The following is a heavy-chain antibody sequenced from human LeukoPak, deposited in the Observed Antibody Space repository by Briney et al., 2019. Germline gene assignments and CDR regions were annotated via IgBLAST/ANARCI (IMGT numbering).Heavy chain of an antibody. J-gene: IGHJ4*02. D-gene: IGHD1-1*01. CDR3: AKEREGTFDY. CDR1: GFTFSSYG. Sequence: PGRSLRLSCAASGFTFSSYGMHWVRQAPGKGLEWVAVISYDGSNKYYADSVKGRFTTSRDNSKNTLYLQMNSLRAEDTAVYYCAKEREGTFDYWGQGTLVTVSS. CDR2: ISYDGSNK. V-gene: IGHV3-30*18.